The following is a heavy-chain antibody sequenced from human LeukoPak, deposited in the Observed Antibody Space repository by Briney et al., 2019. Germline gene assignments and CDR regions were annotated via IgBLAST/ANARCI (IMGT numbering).Heavy chain of an antibody. CDR1: GYTFTSYG. D-gene: IGHD6-13*01. CDR2: ISAYNGNT. Sequence: GASVKVSCKASGYTFTSYGISWVRQAPGQGLEWMGWISAYNGNTNYAQKLQGRVTMTTDTSTSTAYMELRSLRSDDTAVYYCARDAYSSSWSRYYYYYYYMDVWGKGTTVTISS. J-gene: IGHJ6*03. V-gene: IGHV1-18*01. CDR3: ARDAYSSSWSRYYYYYYYMDV.